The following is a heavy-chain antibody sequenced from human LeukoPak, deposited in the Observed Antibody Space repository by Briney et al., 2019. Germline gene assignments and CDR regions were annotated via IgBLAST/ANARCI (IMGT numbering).Heavy chain of an antibody. CDR1: GYTFTSYA. Sequence: ASVKVSCKASGYTFTSYAMHWVRQAPGQRLEWMGWINAGNGNTKYSQKFQGRVTITRDTSASTAYMELSSLRSEDTAVYYCARVSGWYPYFDYWGQGTLVTVSS. CDR2: INAGNGNT. CDR3: ARVSGWYPYFDY. V-gene: IGHV1-3*01. D-gene: IGHD6-19*01. J-gene: IGHJ4*02.